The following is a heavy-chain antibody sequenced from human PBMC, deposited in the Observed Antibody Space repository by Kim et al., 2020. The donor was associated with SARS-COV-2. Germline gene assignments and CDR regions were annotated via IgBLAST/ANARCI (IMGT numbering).Heavy chain of an antibody. CDR1: GYIFTNFA. CDR2: INAGTGNT. J-gene: IGHJ4*02. D-gene: IGHD2-8*02. V-gene: IGHV1-3*01. CDR3: ARDLFHTGFDY. Sequence: ASVKVSCKASGYIFTNFAIQWVRQAPGQRLEWIGWINAGTGNTKFSQQFQGRVTFTRDTSANTASMELSSLGSEDTAVYYCARDLFHTGFDYWGQGTLVAVSP.